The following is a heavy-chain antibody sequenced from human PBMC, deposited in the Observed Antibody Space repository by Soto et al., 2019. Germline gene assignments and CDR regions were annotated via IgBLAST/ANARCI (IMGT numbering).Heavy chain of an antibody. CDR3: AKDRGTHGLAYYYFDY. Sequence: PGGSLRLSCAASKFTFSSYGMHWVRQAPGKGLEWVAIISHDGSNKYSADSVKGRFTISRDNSKNTLYLQMNSLRAEDTAVYYCAKDRGTHGLAYYYFDYWGQGTLVTVSS. CDR2: ISHDGSNK. J-gene: IGHJ4*02. V-gene: IGHV3-30*18. CDR1: KFTFSSYG. D-gene: IGHD3-10*01.